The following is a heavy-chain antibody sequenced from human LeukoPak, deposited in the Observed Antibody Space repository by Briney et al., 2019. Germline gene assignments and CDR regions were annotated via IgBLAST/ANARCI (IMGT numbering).Heavy chain of an antibody. D-gene: IGHD1-26*01. CDR2: IYTSGST. Sequence: SETLSLTCTVSGGSISTYYWSWIRQPAGKGLEWIGRIYTSGSTNYNPSLKSRVTMSVDTSKNQFSLKLSSVTAADTAVYYCARDKEAYSGSYHDYWGQGTLVTVSS. CDR1: GGSISTYY. CDR3: ARDKEAYSGSYHDY. V-gene: IGHV4-4*07. J-gene: IGHJ4*02.